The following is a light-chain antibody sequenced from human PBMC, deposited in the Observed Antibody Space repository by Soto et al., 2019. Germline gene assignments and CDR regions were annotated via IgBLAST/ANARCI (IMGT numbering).Light chain of an antibody. CDR1: QGIDDY. CDR3: LQHRSYPWT. CDR2: AAS. Sequence: DIQMTQSPSAMSASIGDRVTITCRASQGIDDYLAWYQQKPGKAPKRLIFAASRLQSGVPSRFSGSGSGTEFTLTISSLRPEDFAAYYCLQHRSYPWTFGQGTQVELK. V-gene: IGKV1-17*03. J-gene: IGKJ1*01.